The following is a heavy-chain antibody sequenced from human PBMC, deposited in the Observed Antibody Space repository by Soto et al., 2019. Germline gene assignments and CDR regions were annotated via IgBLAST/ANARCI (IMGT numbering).Heavy chain of an antibody. D-gene: IGHD2-2*01. CDR3: AKDVGGHYCTPTSCLDIYHS. V-gene: IGHV3-23*01. CDR1: GFSFNNYA. CDR2: ISDSGST. Sequence: EVQLLESGGGLVQPGGSLRLSCAASGFSFNNYAMNWVRQAPGQGLEWVSTISDSGSTYYADSVKGRFTISRDNSKNTLYLRMKSLRAEDTAVYFCAKDVGGHYCTPTSCLDIYHSWRRGTLVT. J-gene: IGHJ4*02.